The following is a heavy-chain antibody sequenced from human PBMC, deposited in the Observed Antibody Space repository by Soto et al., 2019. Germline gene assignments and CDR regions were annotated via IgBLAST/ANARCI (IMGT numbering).Heavy chain of an antibody. CDR2: IYYSGST. CDR1: GGSISSSSCY. V-gene: IGHV4-39*01. Sequence: SETLSLTCTVSGGSISSSSCYWGWIRQPPGKGLEWIGSIYYSGSTYYNPSLKSRVTISVDTSKNQFSLKLSSVTAADTAVYYCARLPYYYYGMDVWGQGTTVTVSS. CDR3: ARLPYYYYGMDV. J-gene: IGHJ6*02.